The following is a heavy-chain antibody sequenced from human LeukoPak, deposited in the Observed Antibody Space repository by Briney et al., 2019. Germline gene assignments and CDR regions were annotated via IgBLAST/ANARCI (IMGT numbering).Heavy chain of an antibody. CDR1: GYTFTSYG. CDR3: AREDVVGATGGDY. J-gene: IGHJ4*02. V-gene: IGHV1-18*01. D-gene: IGHD1-26*01. Sequence: SVKVSCKASGYTFTSYGISWVRQAPGQGLEWMGWISAYNGNTNYAQKLQGRVTMTTDTSTSTAHMELRSLRSDDTAVYYCAREDVVGATGGDYWGQGTLVTVSS. CDR2: ISAYNGNT.